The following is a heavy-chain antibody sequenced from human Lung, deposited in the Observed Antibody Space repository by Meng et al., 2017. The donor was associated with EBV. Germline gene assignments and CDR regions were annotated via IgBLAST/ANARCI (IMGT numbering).Heavy chain of an antibody. CDR3: ARVEVGITSGDY. D-gene: IGHD1-26*01. CDR2: ISAYNGNT. Sequence: GELVQSGGEVKKAGVALKGRCKASGYTFTNYGITWVRQAPGQGLEWMGWISAYNGNTNYAQTLQGRVIMTTVTSTSTAYMELRSLRSDDTAVYYCARVEVGITSGDYWGQGTLVTVSS. CDR1: GYTFTNYG. V-gene: IGHV1-18*01. J-gene: IGHJ4*02.